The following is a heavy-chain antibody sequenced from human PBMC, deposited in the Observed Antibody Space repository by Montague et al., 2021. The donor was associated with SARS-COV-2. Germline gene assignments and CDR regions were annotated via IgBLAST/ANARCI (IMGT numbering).Heavy chain of an antibody. Sequence: SETLSLTCAVYGGSFSDYHWTWIRQSPGGGLEWIGQINYGGRTKYNPSLKSRVTISIDTSKNQFSLRLTSVTAADTAVYYCARGAPGYWGQGTLVTVSS. J-gene: IGHJ4*02. CDR1: GGSFSDYH. V-gene: IGHV4-34*01. CDR2: INYGGRT. D-gene: IGHD1-1*01. CDR3: ARGAPGY.